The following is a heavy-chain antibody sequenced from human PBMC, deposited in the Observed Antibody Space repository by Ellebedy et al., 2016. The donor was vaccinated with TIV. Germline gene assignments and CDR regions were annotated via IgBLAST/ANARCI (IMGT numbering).Heavy chain of an antibody. Sequence: GESLKISCVVSGFTFSTYWMSWVRQAPGKGLEWVANINQDGSKKYYVDSLKGRFTISRDNAKNSLYLQMNSLRAEDTAVYSCARDVTAPSFDPWGQGTLVTVSS. CDR1: GFTFSTYW. CDR3: ARDVTAPSFDP. V-gene: IGHV3-7*03. D-gene: IGHD2-21*02. CDR2: INQDGSKK. J-gene: IGHJ5*02.